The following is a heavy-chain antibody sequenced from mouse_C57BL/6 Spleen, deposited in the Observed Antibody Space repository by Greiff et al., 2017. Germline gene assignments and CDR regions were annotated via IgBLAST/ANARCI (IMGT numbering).Heavy chain of an antibody. CDR3: AREGIYYYGSSLDDYFDY. CDR1: GFTFSDYY. V-gene: IGHV5-16*01. Sequence: EVQLVESEGGLVQPGRSMKLSCTASGFTFSDYYMAWVRQVPEKGLEWVANINYDGSSTYYLDSLKSRFIISRDNAKNILYLQMSSLKSEDTATYYCAREGIYYYGSSLDDYFDYWGQGTTLTVSS. J-gene: IGHJ2*01. D-gene: IGHD1-1*01. CDR2: INYDGSST.